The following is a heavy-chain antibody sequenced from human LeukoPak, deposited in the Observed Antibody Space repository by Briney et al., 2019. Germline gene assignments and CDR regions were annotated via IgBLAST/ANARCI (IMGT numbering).Heavy chain of an antibody. V-gene: IGHV3-30*18. CDR2: ISYDGSNK. CDR3: AKLCGGGSQPMDY. CDR1: GASISSNK. D-gene: IGHD2-21*01. J-gene: IGHJ4*02. Sequence: LSLTCDVAGASISSNKWWSWVRQAPGKGLEWVAVISYDGSNKYYADSVKGRFTISRDNSKNTLYLQMNSLRAEDTAVYYCAKLCGGGSQPMDYWGQGTLVTVSS.